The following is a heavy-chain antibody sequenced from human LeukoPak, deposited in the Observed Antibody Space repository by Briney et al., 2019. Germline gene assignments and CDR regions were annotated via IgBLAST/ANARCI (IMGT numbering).Heavy chain of an antibody. CDR3: ARDWDAVAVAVDP. CDR2: INPNSGGT. CDR1: GYTFTGYY. V-gene: IGHV1-2*02. D-gene: IGHD4-23*01. Sequence: GASVTVSCKASGYTFTGYYRHWVRQAPGQGLEWMGWINPNSGGTNYAQKFQGRITMTRDTSITTAYMELSRLRSDDTAVYYCARDWDAVAVAVDPWGQGPVVTVSS. J-gene: IGHJ5*02.